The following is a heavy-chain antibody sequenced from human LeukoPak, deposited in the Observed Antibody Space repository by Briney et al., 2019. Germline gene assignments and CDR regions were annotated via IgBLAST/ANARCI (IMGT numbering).Heavy chain of an antibody. D-gene: IGHD3-10*01. CDR1: GGSIHSY. J-gene: IGHJ5*02. Sequence: SETLSLTCTVSGGSIHSYWSWIRQPAGKGLEWIGRISGSGTITYNPALQSRLTITIDTSKNQFSLKLMSVTAADTAVYYCARDSGTTGEVKFDPWGQGTLVTVSS. CDR2: ISGSGTI. CDR3: ARDSGTTGEVKFDP. V-gene: IGHV4-4*07.